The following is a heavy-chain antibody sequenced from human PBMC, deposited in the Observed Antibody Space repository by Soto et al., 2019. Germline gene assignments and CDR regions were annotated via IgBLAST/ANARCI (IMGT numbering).Heavy chain of an antibody. V-gene: IGHV3-23*01. J-gene: IGHJ4*02. CDR3: AGDVSSSSCSVWHY. CDR2: ITGSADKT. Sequence: EVQLLESGGGLVQPGGSLRLSCAASGFSLSNYAMTWVRQAPGKGLEWVSGITGSADKTYYADSVKGRFIISRDNSKNTLYLQMNSLRAEDTALYYCAGDVSSSSCSVWHYRGQGTLLTVSS. D-gene: IGHD2-2*01. CDR1: GFSLSNYA.